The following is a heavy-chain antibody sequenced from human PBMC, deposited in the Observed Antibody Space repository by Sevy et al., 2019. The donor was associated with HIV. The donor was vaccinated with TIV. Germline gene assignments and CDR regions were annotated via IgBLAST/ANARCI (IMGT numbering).Heavy chain of an antibody. D-gene: IGHD1-26*01. CDR2: INYSGST. Sequence: SETLSLTCAVSGDSISSGSYYWGWIRQPPGKGLESIGLINYSGSTYYSPSLKSRVTMSVDTSRNQFSLNLSSVTAADTAVYYCAGRRWRAWSSHFDNWGQGTLVTVSS. CDR3: AGRRWRAWSSHFDN. J-gene: IGHJ4*02. CDR1: GDSISSGSYY. V-gene: IGHV4-39*01.